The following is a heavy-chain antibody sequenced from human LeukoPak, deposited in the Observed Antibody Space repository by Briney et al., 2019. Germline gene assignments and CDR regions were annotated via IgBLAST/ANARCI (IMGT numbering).Heavy chain of an antibody. CDR3: ARGRFGSGSLHYFDY. V-gene: IGHV3-48*01. CDR1: GFTFTNYG. Sequence: GGSLRLSCAASGFTFTNYGMNWVRQAPGKGLEWVSYVGGSVTFIYYADSVKGRFTISRDNAKNSLSLQMHSLRSEDTAVYYCARGRFGSGSLHYFDYWGQGALVTVPS. CDR2: VGGSVTFI. D-gene: IGHD3-10*01. J-gene: IGHJ4*02.